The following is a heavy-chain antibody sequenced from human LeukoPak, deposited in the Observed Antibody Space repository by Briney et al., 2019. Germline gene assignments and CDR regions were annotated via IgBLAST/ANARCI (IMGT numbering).Heavy chain of an antibody. CDR3: ASGQGWHFDL. CDR2: IKPDGREE. CDR1: GFTISTYW. V-gene: IGHV3-7*01. Sequence: GGSLRLSCAASGFTISTYWMIWVRHAPGKGLECVANIKPDGREENYVDSVKGRFTVFRDNSRNSLFLQMNNLRAEDTAVYYCASGQGWHFDLWGRGTLVTVSS. J-gene: IGHJ2*01.